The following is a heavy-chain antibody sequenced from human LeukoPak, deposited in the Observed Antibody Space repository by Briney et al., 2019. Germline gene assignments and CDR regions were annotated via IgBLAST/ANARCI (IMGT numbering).Heavy chain of an antibody. D-gene: IGHD1-26*01. CDR1: GFTFSTYS. CDR3: ARDKIVGPTTLDY. V-gene: IGHV3-7*01. CDR2: MKQDGSEI. J-gene: IGHJ4*02. Sequence: PGGSLRLSCAASGFTFSTYSMNWVRQAPGKGPEWVANMKQDGSEIYYVESVKGRFIISSDTAKNSVYLEINIMRDEETGVYCCARDKIVGPTTLDYWGQGTLVTVSS.